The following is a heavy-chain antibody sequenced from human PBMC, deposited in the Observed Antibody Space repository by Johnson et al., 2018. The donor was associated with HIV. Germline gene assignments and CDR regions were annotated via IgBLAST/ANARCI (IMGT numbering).Heavy chain of an antibody. Sequence: VQLVESGGGLVQPGRSLRLSCAASGFTFDDYAMHWVRQAPGKGLEWVSGISWNSGSIGYADSVKGRFTISRDNAKNSLYLQMNSLRAEDPALYYCAKGDGSGSYYNVGAFDIWGQGTMVTVAS. CDR1: GFTFDDYA. D-gene: IGHD3-10*01. CDR2: ISWNSGSI. V-gene: IGHV3-9*01. CDR3: AKGDGSGSYYNVGAFDI. J-gene: IGHJ3*02.